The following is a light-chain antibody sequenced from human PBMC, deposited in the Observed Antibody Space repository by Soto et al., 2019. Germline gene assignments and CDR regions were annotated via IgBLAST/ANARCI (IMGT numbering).Light chain of an antibody. V-gene: IGLV1-44*01. CDR1: SSNIGSNT. J-gene: IGLJ2*01. CDR3: AAWYDSLNGVV. Sequence: QSVLTQPPSASGTPGPRVTISCSGSSSNIGSNTVNWYQQLPGTAPKLLIYSNNQRPSGVPDRFSGSKSGTSASLAISGLQSEDEADYYCAAWYDSLNGVVFGGGIKLTVL. CDR2: SNN.